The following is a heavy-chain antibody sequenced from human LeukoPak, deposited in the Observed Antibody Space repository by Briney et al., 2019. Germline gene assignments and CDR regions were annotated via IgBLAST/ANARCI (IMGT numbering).Heavy chain of an antibody. CDR2: VNPKNGDT. J-gene: IGHJ4*02. V-gene: IGHV1-2*02. Sequence: ASVKVSCKASGYSFSDYYINWVRQTPGHGLEWMGWVNPKNGDTKFAPKFQGRVSMTRDNSITTAFMELDRLRSDDTALYYCARDNFDYYNGHGYTAFDYWGQGALVIVSS. D-gene: IGHD3-10*01. CDR1: GYSFSDYY. CDR3: ARDNFDYYNGHGYTAFDY.